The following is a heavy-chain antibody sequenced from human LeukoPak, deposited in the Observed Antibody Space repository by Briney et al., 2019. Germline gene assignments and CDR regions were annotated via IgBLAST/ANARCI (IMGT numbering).Heavy chain of an antibody. CDR2: IIPIFGTA. D-gene: IGHD3-22*01. CDR1: VGTFSSYA. J-gene: IGHJ6*02. V-gene: IGHV1-69*13. CDR3: ARSHYYDSSGDNYYYYGMDV. Sequence: SPKVSSKASVGTFSSYAISWGRQAPEQRLEWMGGIIPIFGTANYAQKFQGRVTITADESMSTAYMELSSVRSEDTAVYYCARSHYYDSSGDNYYYYGMDVWGQGTTVTVSS.